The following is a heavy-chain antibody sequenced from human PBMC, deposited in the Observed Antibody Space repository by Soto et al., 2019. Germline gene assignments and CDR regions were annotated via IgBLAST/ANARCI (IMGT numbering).Heavy chain of an antibody. V-gene: IGHV4-31*03. J-gene: IGHJ4*02. CDR3: ARGASHYYDSSGYYGY. Sequence: SETLSLTCTVSGGSISSGGYYWSWIRQHPGRGLEWIGYIYYSGSTYYNPSLKSRVTISVDTSKNQLSLKLSSVTAADTAVYYCARGASHYYDSSGYYGYWGQGTLVTVSS. CDR1: GGSISSGGYY. D-gene: IGHD3-22*01. CDR2: IYYSGST.